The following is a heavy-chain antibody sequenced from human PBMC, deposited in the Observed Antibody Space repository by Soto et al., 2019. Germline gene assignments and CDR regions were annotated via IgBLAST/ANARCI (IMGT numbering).Heavy chain of an antibody. V-gene: IGHV3-74*01. J-gene: IGHJ4*02. CDR2: INSDGSSA. CDR3: ARETRYDSSGYYYEGFDC. Sequence: GGSLRLSCAASGFTFSNYWMHWVRQAPGKGLVWVSRINSDGSSASYADFVKGRFTISRDNAKNTLSLQMTSLRAEDTAVYYCARETRYDSSGYYYEGFDCWGQGTLVTVSS. D-gene: IGHD3-22*01. CDR1: GFTFSNYW.